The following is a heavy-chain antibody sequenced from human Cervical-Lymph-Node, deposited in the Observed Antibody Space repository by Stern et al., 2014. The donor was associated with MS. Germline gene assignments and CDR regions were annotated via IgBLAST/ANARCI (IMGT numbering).Heavy chain of an antibody. D-gene: IGHD5-12*01. V-gene: IGHV4-59*01. J-gene: IGHJ4*02. CDR3: ARLGYSGYNY. Sequence: LQLQESGPGLVKPSETLSLTCTVSGGSISSYYWSWIRQPPGKGLEWFGYISYSGSTNYNPSLKSRVTISVDTSKNQFSLKLSSVTAADTAVYYCARLGYSGYNYWGQGTLVTVSS. CDR2: ISYSGST. CDR1: GGSISSYY.